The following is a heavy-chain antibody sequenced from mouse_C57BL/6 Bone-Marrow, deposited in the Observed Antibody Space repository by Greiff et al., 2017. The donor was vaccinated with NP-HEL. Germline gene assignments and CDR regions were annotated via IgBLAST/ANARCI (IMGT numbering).Heavy chain of an antibody. Sequence: QVQLQQSGAELLKPGASVKPSCKAPGYTFAGYWIEWVKQRPGHGLEWIGEILPGSGSTNYNEKLKGKATFTADTASNTAYMQLSSLTAEDSAIYYCARDNDWFAYWGQGTLVTVSA. V-gene: IGHV1-9*01. CDR1: GYTFAGYW. D-gene: IGHD1-3*01. J-gene: IGHJ3*01. CDR3: ARDNDWFAY. CDR2: ILPGSGST.